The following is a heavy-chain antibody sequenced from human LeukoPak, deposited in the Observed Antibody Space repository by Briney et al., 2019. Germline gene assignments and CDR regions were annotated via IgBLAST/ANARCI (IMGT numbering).Heavy chain of an antibody. J-gene: IGHJ4*02. CDR2: ISWNSGSI. Sequence: SLRLSCAASGFTFDDYARHWVRQAPGKGLEWVSGISWNSGSIGYADSVKGRFTISRDNAKNSLYLQMNSLRAEDTALYYCAKDGYSYGLLPFDYWGQGTLVTVSS. CDR1: GFTFDDYA. D-gene: IGHD5-18*01. CDR3: AKDGYSYGLLPFDY. V-gene: IGHV3-9*01.